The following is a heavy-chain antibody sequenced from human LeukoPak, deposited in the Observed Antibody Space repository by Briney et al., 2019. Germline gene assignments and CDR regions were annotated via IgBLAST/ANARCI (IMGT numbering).Heavy chain of an antibody. D-gene: IGHD5-18*01. CDR2: IYHSGST. CDR1: GYSISSGYY. Sequence: SETLSLTCTVSGYSISSGYYWGWIRQPPGKGLEWIGSIYHSGSTYYNPSLKSRVTISVDTSKNQFSLKLSSVTAADTAVYYCARWDTAMGFDYWGQGTLVTVSS. CDR3: ARWDTAMGFDY. V-gene: IGHV4-38-2*02. J-gene: IGHJ4*02.